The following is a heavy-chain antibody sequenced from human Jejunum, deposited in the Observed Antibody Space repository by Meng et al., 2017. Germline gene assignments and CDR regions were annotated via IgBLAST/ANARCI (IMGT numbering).Heavy chain of an antibody. CDR1: GYRFADYW. V-gene: IGHV5-51*01. D-gene: IGHD3-16*01. Sequence: GESLKISCTGSGYRFADYWIGWVRQMPGKGLEWMGIIYVGDSDTRYSPSFRGQVTISADSSIRTAYLQWRSLKASDTAMYYCARAYTSTSYPLNFDYWGQGTLVTVSS. CDR3: ARAYTSTSYPLNFDY. J-gene: IGHJ4*02. CDR2: IYVGDSDT.